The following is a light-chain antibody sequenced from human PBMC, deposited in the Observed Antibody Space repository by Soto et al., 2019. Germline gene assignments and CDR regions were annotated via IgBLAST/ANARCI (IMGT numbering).Light chain of an antibody. V-gene: IGLV1-44*01. Sequence: QSALTQPPSASGTPGQRVTISCSGSSSNIGSNTVNWYHQLPGTAPKLLIYNNYQRSSGVPDRFSGSKSGTSASLAISGLQSEDEADYYSAAWDDSLNGYVFGNGTKVTVL. CDR2: NNY. CDR3: AAWDDSLNGYV. CDR1: SSNIGSNT. J-gene: IGLJ1*01.